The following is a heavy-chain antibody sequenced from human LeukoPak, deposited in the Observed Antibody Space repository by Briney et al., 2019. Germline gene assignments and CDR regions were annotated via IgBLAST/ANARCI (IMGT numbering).Heavy chain of an antibody. Sequence: EGSLRLSCAASRFTFNNYGMHWVRQAPGKGLEWVAFIRYDGTNKYYADSVKGRFTISRDNSKNTLYLQMNSLRAEDTAVYYCAKDLGIAYYDSSGFDYWGQGTLVTVSS. CDR2: IRYDGTNK. CDR3: AKDLGIAYYDSSGFDY. J-gene: IGHJ4*02. V-gene: IGHV3-30*02. CDR1: RFTFNNYG. D-gene: IGHD3-22*01.